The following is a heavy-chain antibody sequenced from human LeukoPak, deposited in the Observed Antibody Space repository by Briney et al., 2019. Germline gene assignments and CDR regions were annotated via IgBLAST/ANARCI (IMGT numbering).Heavy chain of an antibody. CDR2: ISSSGGRT. Sequence: QPGGSLRLSCAASGFTFSSYEMNWVRQAPGKGLEWVSYISSSGGRTYYADSVKGRFTISRDNLKNTLYLQMNSLRAEDTAVYYCAKRRGLYGSGSYGVDYWGQGTLVTVSS. J-gene: IGHJ4*02. CDR3: AKRRGLYGSGSYGVDY. D-gene: IGHD3-10*01. CDR1: GFTFSSYE. V-gene: IGHV3-23*01.